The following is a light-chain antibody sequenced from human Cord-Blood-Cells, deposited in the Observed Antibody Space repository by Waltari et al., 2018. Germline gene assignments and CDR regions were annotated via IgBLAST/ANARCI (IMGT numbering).Light chain of an antibody. V-gene: IGLV2-23*01. CDR3: CSYAGSFWV. CDR1: SSDVGSYNL. J-gene: IGLJ3*02. CDR2: EGS. Sequence: TQPASVSGSPGQSITISCTGTSSDVGSYNLVSWYQQHPGKAPKLMIYEGSKRPSGVSNRFSGSKSGNTASLTISGLQAEDEADYYCCSYAGSFWVFGGGTKLT.